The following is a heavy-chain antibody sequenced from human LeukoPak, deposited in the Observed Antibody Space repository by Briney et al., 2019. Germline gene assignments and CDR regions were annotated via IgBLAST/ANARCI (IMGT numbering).Heavy chain of an antibody. Sequence: GGSLRLSCAASGFTFINAWMSWVRQAPGKGLEWVGRIKSRADGGTTDYAVPVKGRFSISRDDSKNTLYLQMNSLKTEETALYYCTTERYYALAYWGQGTLVTVSS. V-gene: IGHV3-15*01. D-gene: IGHD2-2*01. CDR2: IKSRADGGTT. J-gene: IGHJ4*02. CDR1: GFTFINAW. CDR3: TTERYYALAY.